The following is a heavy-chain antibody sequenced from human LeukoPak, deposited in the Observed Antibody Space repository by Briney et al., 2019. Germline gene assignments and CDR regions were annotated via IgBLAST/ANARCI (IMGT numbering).Heavy chain of an antibody. CDR3: ARDAQWLVHKWFDP. D-gene: IGHD5-12*01. Sequence: PGGSLRLSCAASGFTFTNYGMHRVRQAPGKGLEWVAFIRFDGNNEYYADSVKGRFTISRDNSKKTLYLHMNSLRAEDTAVYYCARDAQWLVHKWFDPWGQGTLVTVSS. CDR2: IRFDGNNE. CDR1: GFTFTNYG. V-gene: IGHV3-30*02. J-gene: IGHJ5*02.